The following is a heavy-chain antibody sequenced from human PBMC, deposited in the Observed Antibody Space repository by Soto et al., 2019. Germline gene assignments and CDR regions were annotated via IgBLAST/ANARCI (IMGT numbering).Heavy chain of an antibody. CDR3: ARDARDYYGSGSYSGGMDV. D-gene: IGHD3-10*01. J-gene: IGHJ6*02. Sequence: SETLSLTCAVYGGPFSGYYWSWIRQPPGKGLEWIGEVNHSGSTNYNPSLKSRVTISGDTSKKQFSLNLRSVTAADTAVYYCARDARDYYGSGSYSGGMDVWGQGTTVTVSS. CDR2: VNHSGST. V-gene: IGHV4-34*01. CDR1: GGPFSGYY.